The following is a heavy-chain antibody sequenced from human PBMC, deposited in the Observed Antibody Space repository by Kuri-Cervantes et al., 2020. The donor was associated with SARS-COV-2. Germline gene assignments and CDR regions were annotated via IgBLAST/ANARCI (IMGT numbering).Heavy chain of an antibody. J-gene: IGHJ3*02. CDR3: AREPLGYCSGGSCRRARAFDI. D-gene: IGHD2-15*01. CDR2: INPNSGGT. CDR1: GYTFTGYY. V-gene: IGHV1-2*04. Sequence: ASVKVSCKASGYTFTGYYMHWVRQAPGQRLEWMGWINPNSGGTNYAQKFQGWVTMTRDTSISTAYMELSRLRSDDTAVYYCAREPLGYCSGGSCRRARAFDIWGQGTRVTVSS.